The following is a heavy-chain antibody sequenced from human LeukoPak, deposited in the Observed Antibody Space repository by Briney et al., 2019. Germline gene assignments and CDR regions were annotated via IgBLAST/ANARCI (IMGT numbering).Heavy chain of an antibody. CDR1: DFSISSGYY. CDR2: IYHSGST. V-gene: IGHV4-38-2*01. J-gene: IGHJ4*02. CDR3: ARHRATSSWDFDY. D-gene: IGHD6-13*01. Sequence: SETLSLTCAVSDFSISSGYYWGWIRQPPGKGLEWIGSIYHSGSTDYNLPLKSRVTISINTSKNQFSLRLSSVTAADTAVYYCARHRATSSWDFDYWGQGTLVTVSS.